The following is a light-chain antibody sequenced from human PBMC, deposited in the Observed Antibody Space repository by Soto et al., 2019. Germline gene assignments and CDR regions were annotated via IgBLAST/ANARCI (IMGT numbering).Light chain of an antibody. Sequence: IVMTHAPVTLSVSPGESATLSCRASERISNNLAWYQQKPGQAPRLLIYSASTRATGIPARFIGSGSATEFTLTISSLQSEDFAVYYCQQYSNWLTWTFGQGTKV. CDR3: QQYSNWLTWT. CDR2: SAS. V-gene: IGKV3D-15*01. J-gene: IGKJ1*01. CDR1: ERISNN.